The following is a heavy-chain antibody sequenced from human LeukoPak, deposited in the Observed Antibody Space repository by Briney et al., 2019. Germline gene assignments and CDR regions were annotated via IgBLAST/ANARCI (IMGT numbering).Heavy chain of an antibody. CDR2: ISYTGSA. Sequence: PSETLSLTCTVSGGSLSSYYWSWIRQPPGKGLEWIGYISYTGSANYNPSLKSRVSISVDTTKSHFSLRLSSVTAADTAVYYCARGRWLQYYFDYWGQGTLVTVPS. J-gene: IGHJ4*02. CDR1: GGSLSSYY. V-gene: IGHV4-59*01. D-gene: IGHD5-24*01. CDR3: ARGRWLQYYFDY.